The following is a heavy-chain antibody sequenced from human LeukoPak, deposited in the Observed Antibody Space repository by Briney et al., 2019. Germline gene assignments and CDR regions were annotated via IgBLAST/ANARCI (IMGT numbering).Heavy chain of an antibody. V-gene: IGHV3-21*01. CDR1: GFTFSSYS. J-gene: IGHJ4*02. Sequence: GGSLRLSRAASGFTFSSYSMNWVRQAPGKGLEWVSSISSSSSYIYYADSVKGRFTISRDNAKNSLYLQMNSLRAEDTAVYYCASGKPGDSSGYYSYYFDYWGQGTLVTVSS. CDR2: ISSSSSYI. D-gene: IGHD3-22*01. CDR3: ASGKPGDSSGYYSYYFDY.